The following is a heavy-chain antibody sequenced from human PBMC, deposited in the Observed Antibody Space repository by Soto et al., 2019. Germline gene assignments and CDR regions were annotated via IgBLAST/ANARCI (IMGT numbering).Heavy chain of an antibody. Sequence: SETLSLTCTVSGGSVSSGSYYWTWIRQPPGKGLEWIGYIYYSGSTNYNPSLKSRVTISVDTSKNQFSLKLSSVTAADTAVYYCARDQEGVQWLTRYYYYGMDVWGQGTTVTVSS. CDR2: IYYSGST. CDR1: GGSVSSGSYY. D-gene: IGHD6-19*01. V-gene: IGHV4-61*01. J-gene: IGHJ6*02. CDR3: ARDQEGVQWLTRYYYYGMDV.